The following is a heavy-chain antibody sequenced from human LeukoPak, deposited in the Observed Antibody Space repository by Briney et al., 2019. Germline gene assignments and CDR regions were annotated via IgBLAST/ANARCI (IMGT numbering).Heavy chain of an antibody. J-gene: IGHJ5*02. CDR3: ARPHDYGEDWFDP. CDR1: GFTFSSYG. CDR2: ISGSGGST. D-gene: IGHD4-17*01. V-gene: IGHV3-23*01. Sequence: PGGSLRLSCAASGFTFSSYGMSWVRQAPGKGLEWVSAISGSGGSTYYAGSVKGRFTISRDNAKNSLYLQMNSLRAEDTAVYYCARPHDYGEDWFDPWGQGTLVTVSS.